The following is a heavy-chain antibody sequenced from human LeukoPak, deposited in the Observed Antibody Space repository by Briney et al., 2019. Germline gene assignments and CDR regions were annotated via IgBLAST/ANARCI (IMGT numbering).Heavy chain of an antibody. CDR2: IYYSGST. CDR3: ARSTGNCSGGSCFPSFGYYYYMDV. CDR1: GGSISNYY. D-gene: IGHD2-15*01. J-gene: IGHJ6*03. Sequence: SETLSLTCTVSGGSISNYYWSWIRQPPGKGLEWIGYIYYSGSTNYNPSLKSRVTMSVDTSKNQFSLKLSSVTAADTAVYYCARSTGNCSGGSCFPSFGYYYYMDVWGKGTTVTISS. V-gene: IGHV4-59*01.